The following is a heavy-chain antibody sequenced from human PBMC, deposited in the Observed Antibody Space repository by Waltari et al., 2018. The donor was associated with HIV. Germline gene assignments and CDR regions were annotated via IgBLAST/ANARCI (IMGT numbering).Heavy chain of an antibody. CDR2: IIPIFGTA. CDR1: GGTFSSYA. Sequence: QVQLVQSGAEVKKPGSSVKVSCKASGGTFSSYAISWVRQAPGQGLEWMGWIIPIFGTANYAQKFQGRVTSTADESTSTAYMELSSLRSEDTAVYYCARGSWDYVWGSYQTIRYFDYWGQGTLVTVSS. D-gene: IGHD3-16*02. V-gene: IGHV1-69*01. CDR3: ARGSWDYVWGSYQTIRYFDY. J-gene: IGHJ4*02.